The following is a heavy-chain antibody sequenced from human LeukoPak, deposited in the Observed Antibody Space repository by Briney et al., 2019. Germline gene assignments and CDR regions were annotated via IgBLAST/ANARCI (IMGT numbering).Heavy chain of an antibody. CDR1: GFSFSDFT. CDR3: AKDQEDRGYPSSFDF. D-gene: IGHD2-15*01. Sequence: GGSLRLSCAASGFSFSDFTMNWVRQAPGKGLEWVSGIRANSNMRFYLESVRGRFTISRGNSKNTLYLQMDSLRVDDTAVYFCAKDQEDRGYPSSFDFWGQGTLVTVSS. CDR2: IRANSNMR. V-gene: IGHV3-23*01. J-gene: IGHJ4*02.